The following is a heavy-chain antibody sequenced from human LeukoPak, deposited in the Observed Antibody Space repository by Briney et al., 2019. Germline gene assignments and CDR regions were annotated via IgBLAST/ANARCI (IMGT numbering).Heavy chain of an antibody. CDR1: GYSISSGYY. D-gene: IGHD3-22*01. J-gene: IGHJ3*02. CDR2: IYHSGST. Sequence: SETLSLTCAVSGYSISSGYYWGWIRQPPGKGLEWIGSIYHSGSTYYNPSLKSRVTISVETSKNQFSLKLSSVTAADTAVYYCARHAASGYSLDAFDIWGQGTMVTVSS. V-gene: IGHV4-38-2*01. CDR3: ARHAASGYSLDAFDI.